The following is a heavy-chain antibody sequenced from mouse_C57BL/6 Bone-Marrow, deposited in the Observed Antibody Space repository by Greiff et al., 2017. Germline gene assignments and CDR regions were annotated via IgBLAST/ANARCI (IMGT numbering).Heavy chain of an antibody. CDR3: ARGGERDY. J-gene: IGHJ2*01. V-gene: IGHV5-17*01. CDR2: ISSGSSTL. Sequence: EVQVVESGGGLVKPGGSLKLSCAASGFTFSDYGMHWVRQAPEKGLEWVAYISSGSSTLYYADTVKGRFTFTRDNAKNTLFLQMTSLRSEDTAVYYCARGGERDYWGQGTTLTVSS. CDR1: GFTFSDYG.